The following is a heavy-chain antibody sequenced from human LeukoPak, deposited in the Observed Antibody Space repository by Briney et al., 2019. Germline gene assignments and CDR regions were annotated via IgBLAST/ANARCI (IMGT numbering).Heavy chain of an antibody. J-gene: IGHJ6*03. CDR1: GGSFSGYY. D-gene: IGHD3-22*01. CDR2: INHSGST. CDR3: TRGSIAYYYMDV. Sequence: SETLSLTCAVYGGSFSGYYWSWIRQPPGKGLEWIGEINHSGSTSYNPSLKSRVTISLDTSKNQFSLKLSSVTAADTAVYYCTRGSIAYYYMDVWGKGTTVTISS. V-gene: IGHV4-34*01.